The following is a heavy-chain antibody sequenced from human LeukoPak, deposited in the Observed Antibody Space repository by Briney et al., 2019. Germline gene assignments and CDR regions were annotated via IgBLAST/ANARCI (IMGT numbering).Heavy chain of an antibody. CDR3: ASACSGGSCPYYFDY. V-gene: IGHV4-34*01. CDR2: INHSGST. Sequence: SETLSLTCAVYGGSFSGYYWSWIRQPPGKGLEWIGEINHSGSTNYNPSLKSRVTISVDTSKNQFSLKLRSVTAADTAVYYCASACSGGSCPYYFDYWGQGSLVTVSS. J-gene: IGHJ4*02. D-gene: IGHD2-15*01. CDR1: GGSFSGYY.